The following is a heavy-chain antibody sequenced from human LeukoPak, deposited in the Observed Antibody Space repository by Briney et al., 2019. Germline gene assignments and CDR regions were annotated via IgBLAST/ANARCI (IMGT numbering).Heavy chain of an antibody. CDR1: GYTFTSYG. CDR3: ARPYCSSTSCYNSYFDY. V-gene: IGHV1-18*01. D-gene: IGHD2-2*02. Sequence: ASVKGSCKASGYTFTSYGISWVRQAPGQGLEWMGWISAYNGNTNYAQKLQGRVAMTTDTSTSTAYMELRSLRSDDTAVYYCARPYCSSTSCYNSYFDYWGQGTLATVSS. J-gene: IGHJ4*02. CDR2: ISAYNGNT.